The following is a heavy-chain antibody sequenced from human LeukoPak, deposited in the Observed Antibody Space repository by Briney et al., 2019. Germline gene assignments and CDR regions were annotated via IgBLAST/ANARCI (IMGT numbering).Heavy chain of an antibody. CDR1: GGSFSNYA. J-gene: IGHJ6*03. CDR3: AKQGAVRQDYYMDV. V-gene: IGHV1-69*06. CDR2: IIPIFGAT. D-gene: IGHD3-16*01. Sequence: SVKVSCKASGGSFSNYAIAWVRQAPGQGLEWMGRIIPIFGATTYAQKFQGRVTITADMGSSTAYLELTGLTSEDTALYFCAKQGAVRQDYYMDVWGNGTTVIVSS.